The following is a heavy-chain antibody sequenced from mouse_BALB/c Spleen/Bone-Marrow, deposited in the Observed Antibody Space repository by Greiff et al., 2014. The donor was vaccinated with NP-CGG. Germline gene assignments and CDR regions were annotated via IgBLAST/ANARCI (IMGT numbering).Heavy chain of an antibody. CDR3: ARDYWYFDV. J-gene: IGHJ1*01. CDR2: ISYSGST. Sequence: VQLKESGPGLVKPSQSLSLTCTVTGYSITNDYAWNWIRQFPGNKLEWMGYISYSGSTSYNPSLKSRISITRDTSKNQFFLQLNSVTTEDTATYYCARDYWYFDVWGAGTTVTVSS. CDR1: GYSITNDYA. V-gene: IGHV3-2*02.